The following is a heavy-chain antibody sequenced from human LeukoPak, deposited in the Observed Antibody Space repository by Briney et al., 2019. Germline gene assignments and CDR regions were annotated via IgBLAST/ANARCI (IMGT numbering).Heavy chain of an antibody. V-gene: IGHV3-48*03. Sequence: GGTLRLSCAASGFTFSSHGMNWVRQAPGKGLEWISGISPSADITYYADSVKGRFTISRDNAKNSLYLQMNSLRAEDTAVYYCAELGITMIGGVWGKGTTVTISS. D-gene: IGHD3-10*02. CDR2: ISPSADIT. CDR3: AELGITMIGGV. CDR1: GFTFSSHG. J-gene: IGHJ6*04.